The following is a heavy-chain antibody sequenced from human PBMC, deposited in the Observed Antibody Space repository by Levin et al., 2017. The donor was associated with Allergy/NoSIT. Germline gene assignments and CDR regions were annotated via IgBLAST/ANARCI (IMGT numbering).Heavy chain of an antibody. D-gene: IGHD3-16*02. Sequence: GGSLRLSCAASGFTFSSYWMSWVRQAPGKGLEWVANIKQDGSEKYYVDSVKGRFTISRDNAKNSLYLQMNSLRAEDTAVYYCARDSYDYIWGSYRNPIDYWGQGTLVTVSS. CDR3: ARDSYDYIWGSYRNPIDY. CDR2: IKQDGSEK. J-gene: IGHJ4*02. V-gene: IGHV3-7*01. CDR1: GFTFSSYW.